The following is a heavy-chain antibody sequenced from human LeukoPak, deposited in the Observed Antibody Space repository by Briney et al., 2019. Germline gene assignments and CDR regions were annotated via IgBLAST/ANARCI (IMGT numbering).Heavy chain of an antibody. Sequence: GGSLRLSCAASGFTFDDYAMNWVRQAPGKGLEWLSLISDSPDITYYTDSVKGRFTISRSNSNNTVYLQMNNLRADDTAVYYCARRARVRMVYFYYFMDIWGKGTTVTVSS. CDR1: GFTFDDYA. CDR3: ARRARVRMVYFYYFMDI. CDR2: ISDSPDIT. J-gene: IGHJ6*03. V-gene: IGHV3-23*01. D-gene: IGHD2-8*01.